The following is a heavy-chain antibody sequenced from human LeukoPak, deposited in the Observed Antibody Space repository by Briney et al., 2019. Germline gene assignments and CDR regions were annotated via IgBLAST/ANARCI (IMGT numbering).Heavy chain of an antibody. J-gene: IGHJ3*02. CDR1: GGSISSHY. D-gene: IGHD6-19*01. CDR3: ASKVRSGWYEGAFDI. CDR2: IYYSGST. Sequence: SETLSLTCTVSGGSISSHYWSWIRQPPGKGLEWIGYIYYSGSTNYNPSLKSRVTMSVDTSKNHFSLRLSSVTAADTALYYCASKVRSGWYEGAFDIWGQGTMVTVSS. V-gene: IGHV4-59*11.